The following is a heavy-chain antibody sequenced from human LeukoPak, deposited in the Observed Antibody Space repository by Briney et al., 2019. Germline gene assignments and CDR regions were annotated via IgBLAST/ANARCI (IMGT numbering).Heavy chain of an antibody. J-gene: IGHJ4*02. CDR1: GGSISSSSYY. CDR3: ARVPKWGYGQDNKFDY. V-gene: IGHV4-39*07. Sequence: PSETPSLTCTVSGGSISSSSYYWGWIRQPPGKGLEWIGSIYYSGSTYYNPSLKSRVTISVDTSKNQFSLKLSSVTAADTAVYYCARVPKWGYGQDNKFDYWGQGTLVTVSS. D-gene: IGHD3-16*01. CDR2: IYYSGST.